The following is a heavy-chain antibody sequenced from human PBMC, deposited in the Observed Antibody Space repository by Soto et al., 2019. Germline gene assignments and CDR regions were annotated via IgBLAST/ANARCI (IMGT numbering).Heavy chain of an antibody. CDR2: INQDESAK. D-gene: IGHD6-19*01. CDR1: GFTFSRSW. CDR3: ARLVSDWPNWYFDL. V-gene: IGHV3-7*01. J-gene: IGHJ2*01. Sequence: GGSLRLSCAASGFTFSRSWMTWVRQAPGKGQEWVANINQDESAKYYVDSVRGRFTISRDNAKNSLFLQMNSLRADDTAVYYCARLVSDWPNWYFDLWGRGTLVTVSS.